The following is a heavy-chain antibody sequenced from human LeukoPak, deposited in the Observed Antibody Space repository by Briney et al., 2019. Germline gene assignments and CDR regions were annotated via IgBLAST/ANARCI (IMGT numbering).Heavy chain of an antibody. D-gene: IGHD5-18*01. V-gene: IGHV4-59*08. CDR2: IYYSGST. CDR3: ARYSYGHRWFDP. Sequence: SETLSLTCTVSGGSISSYYWSWIRQPPGEGLEWIGYIYYSGSTKYNPSLKSPVTISVDTSKNQFSLNLSSVTAADTAVYYCARYSYGHRWFDPWGQGTLVTVSS. CDR1: GGSISSYY. J-gene: IGHJ5*02.